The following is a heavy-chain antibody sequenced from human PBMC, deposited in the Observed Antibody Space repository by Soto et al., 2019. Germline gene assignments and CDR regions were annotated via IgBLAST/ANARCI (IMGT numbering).Heavy chain of an antibody. D-gene: IGHD3-22*01. J-gene: IGHJ4*02. Sequence: EVRLLESGGGSVPPGASARLSCLTSGFMFDNYAMSWVRQSPARGLEWVAAIGGSGHATYYTQSVRGRFTISRDKSKKTVFLQMNNLRTEDTAIYYCAKGRYFDSSGGCANYWGLGTLVTVSS. CDR2: IGGSGHAT. CDR1: GFMFDNYA. CDR3: AKGRYFDSSGGCANY. V-gene: IGHV3-23*01.